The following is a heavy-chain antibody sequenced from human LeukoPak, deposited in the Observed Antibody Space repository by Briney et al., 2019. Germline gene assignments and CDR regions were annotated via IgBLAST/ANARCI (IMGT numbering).Heavy chain of an antibody. D-gene: IGHD4-11*01. Sequence: ASVKVSCKASGYTFTSYYMHWVRQAPGQGLEWMGIINPSGGSTSYAQKFQGRVTMTRDMSTSTAYMELSSLRSEDTAVYYCAGDIGYSNTRAWFDPWGQGTLVTVSS. J-gene: IGHJ5*02. CDR2: INPSGGST. CDR1: GYTFTSYY. V-gene: IGHV1-46*01. CDR3: AGDIGYSNTRAWFDP.